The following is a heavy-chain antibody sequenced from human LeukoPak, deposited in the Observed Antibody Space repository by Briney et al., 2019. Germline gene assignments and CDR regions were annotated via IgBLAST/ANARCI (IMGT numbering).Heavy chain of an antibody. CDR2: IYHSGST. V-gene: IGHV4-30-2*01. D-gene: IGHD3-9*01. CDR1: GGSISSGGYS. J-gene: IGHJ4*02. Sequence: PSETLSLTCAVSGGSISSGGYSWSWIRQPPGKGLEWIGYIYHSGSTYYNPSLKSRVTISVDRSKNQFSLKLSSVTAADTAVYYCARVSGRLTGPFGSYYYFDYWGQGTLVTVSS. CDR3: ARVSGRLTGPFGSYYYFDY.